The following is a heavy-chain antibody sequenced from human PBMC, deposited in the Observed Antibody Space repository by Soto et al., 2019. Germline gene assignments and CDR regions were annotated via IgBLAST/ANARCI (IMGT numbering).Heavy chain of an antibody. Sequence: QVQLVESGGGVVQPGRSLRLSCAASGFTFSSYGMHWVRQAPGKGLEWVAVISYDGSNKYYADSVKGRFTISRDNSKNTRYMQMNSLKAEDTAVYYCATEYIVVVVAALDYWGQGTLVTVSS. J-gene: IGHJ4*02. D-gene: IGHD2-15*01. V-gene: IGHV3-30*03. CDR2: ISYDGSNK. CDR3: ATEYIVVVVAALDY. CDR1: GFTFSSYG.